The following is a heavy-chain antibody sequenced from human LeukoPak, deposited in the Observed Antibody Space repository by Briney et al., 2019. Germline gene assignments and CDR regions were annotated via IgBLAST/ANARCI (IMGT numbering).Heavy chain of an antibody. CDR2: FYIRGNT. J-gene: IGHJ3*02. V-gene: IGHV4-4*07. D-gene: IGHD1-7*01. CDR3: VRDWPGTNGFDI. Sequence: SETLSLTCTVSGGSISSYYWNWIRQPAGKGLEWIGRFYIRGNTKYNPSLKSRATMSVDTSKNQFSLKLSSVTAADTAVYYCVRDWPGTNGFDIWGQGTMVTVSS. CDR1: GGSISSYY.